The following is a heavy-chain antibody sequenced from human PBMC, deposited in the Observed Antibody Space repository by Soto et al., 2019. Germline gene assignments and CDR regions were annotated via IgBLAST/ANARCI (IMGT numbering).Heavy chain of an antibody. CDR1: GFTFSNYA. CDR3: EEVGVLGHEIRYYFEC. D-gene: IGHD3-3*02. V-gene: IGHV3-23*01. CDR2: ISGSGGST. J-gene: IGHJ4*01. Sequence: EVQLLDSGGGLLQPGGSLRLSCAASGFTFSNYAMNWVRQVPGKGLEWVSAISGSGGSTYYAKSVKGRFTISRDNSKNSLDLQMNSLTAEETAVYYCEEVGVLGHEIRYYFECWGQGSLGNVSS.